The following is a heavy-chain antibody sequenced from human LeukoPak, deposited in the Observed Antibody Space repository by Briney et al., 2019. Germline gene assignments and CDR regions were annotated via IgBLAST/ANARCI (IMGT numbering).Heavy chain of an antibody. D-gene: IGHD5-12*01. CDR3: ARDLPKIGYVGAFDI. J-gene: IGHJ3*02. CDR2: ISPDTGGI. V-gene: IGHV1-2*02. CDR1: GYTFTDYY. Sequence: ASVKVSCKASGYTFTDYYMHWVRQAPGQGPEWMGWISPDTGGINYGHNFKGRVTMTRDTSISTAYMELNSLTSDDTAVYYCARDLPKIGYVGAFDIWGQGTMVTVSS.